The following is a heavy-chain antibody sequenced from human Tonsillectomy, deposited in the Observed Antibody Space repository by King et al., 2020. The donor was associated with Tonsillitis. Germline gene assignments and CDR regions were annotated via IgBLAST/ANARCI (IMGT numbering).Heavy chain of an antibody. CDR3: ARTNAVENFDVWTGYWEPKYYYYMDV. Sequence: VQLVQSGAEVKKPGASVKVSCKASGYTFTRYYMHWVRQAPGQGLEWMGIINPSGGSSTYAQKFQGRVTMTRDTSTSTVYMELSSLRSEDTAVYYWARTNAVENFDVWTGYWEPKYYYYMDVWGKGTTVTVSS. J-gene: IGHJ6*03. D-gene: IGHD3/OR15-3a*01. CDR1: GYTFTRYY. V-gene: IGHV1-46*01. CDR2: INPSGGSS.